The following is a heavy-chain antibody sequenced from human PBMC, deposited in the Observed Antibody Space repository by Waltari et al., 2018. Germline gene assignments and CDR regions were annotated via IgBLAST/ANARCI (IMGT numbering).Heavy chain of an antibody. Sequence: QVQLVESGGGVVQPGRSLRLSCAASGFIFSSYSMQWVRKTPGKGLESLAVISYEGSSEYCDSVKGRFTVSRDNAKNTLYLQMNSLRPEDTAMYYCTRSLRFPLYYFDSGGQGTLVTVSS. CDR3: TRSLRFPLYYFDS. J-gene: IGHJ4*02. CDR1: GFIFSSYS. V-gene: IGHV3-30-3*01. CDR2: ISYEGSSE.